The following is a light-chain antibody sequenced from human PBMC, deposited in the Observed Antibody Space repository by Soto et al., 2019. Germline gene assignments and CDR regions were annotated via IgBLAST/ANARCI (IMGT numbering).Light chain of an antibody. Sequence: DIQMTQSPSTLSGSVGDRVTITCRASQTISSWLAWYQQKPGKAPKLLIYKASTLKSGVPSRFSGSGSGTEFTLTISSPQPDDVATYYCQHYNSYSEAFGQGTKVELK. CDR2: KAS. CDR1: QTISSW. J-gene: IGKJ1*01. V-gene: IGKV1-5*03. CDR3: QHYNSYSEA.